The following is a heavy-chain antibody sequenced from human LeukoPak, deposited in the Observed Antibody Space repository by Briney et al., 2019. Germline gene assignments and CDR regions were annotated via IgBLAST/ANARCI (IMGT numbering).Heavy chain of an antibody. V-gene: IGHV3-74*01. D-gene: IGHD2-2*01. CDR1: GFSFSSSW. J-gene: IGHJ4*02. CDR2: MNSDGSIT. CDR3: TRGQMPEGLFY. Sequence: PGGSLRLSCAASGFSFSSSWMHWVRQAPGKGLVWVSRMNSDGSITTYADSVKGRFTISRDNAKNTLYLQMNGLRAEDTAVCYCTRGQMPEGLFYWGQGSLVTVSS.